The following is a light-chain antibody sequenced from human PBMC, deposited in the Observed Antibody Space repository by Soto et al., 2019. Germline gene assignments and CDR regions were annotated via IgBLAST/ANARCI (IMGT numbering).Light chain of an antibody. Sequence: QSVVTQPASVSGTPGQRVTISCSGSSFNIGSNPVNWYQQLPGTAPKLLIDYNNQRPSGVPDRFSGSKSGTSASLAISGLQSEDEADYSCSTWDDNLNTGVFGGGTQLTVL. CDR1: SFNIGSNP. V-gene: IGLV1-44*01. CDR3: STWDDNLNTGV. CDR2: YNN. J-gene: IGLJ7*01.